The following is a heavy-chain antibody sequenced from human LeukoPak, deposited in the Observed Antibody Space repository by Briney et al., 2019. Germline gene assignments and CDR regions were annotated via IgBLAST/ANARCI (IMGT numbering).Heavy chain of an antibody. J-gene: IGHJ4*02. CDR2: INHSGST. V-gene: IGHV4-34*01. D-gene: IGHD4-17*01. Sequence: SETLSLTCAVYGGSFSGYYWSWIRQPPGKGLEWIGEINHSGSTNDNPSLKSRVTISVDTSKNQFSLKLSSVTAADTAVYYCARGRGDYVFDWGQGTLVTVSS. CDR1: GGSFSGYY. CDR3: ARGRGDYVFD.